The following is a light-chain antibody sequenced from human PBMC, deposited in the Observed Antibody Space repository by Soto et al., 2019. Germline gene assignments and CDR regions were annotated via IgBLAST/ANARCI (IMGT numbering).Light chain of an antibody. V-gene: IGKV4-1*01. CDR3: QQYYSSPRT. CDR2: WAS. J-gene: IGKJ1*01. CDR1: QSVLNSSNNKNY. Sequence: DIVMTQSPDSLAVSLGVRATINCKSSQSVLNSSNNKNYLTWYQQKPGQPPKLLIYWASTRESGVPDRVSGSESGTDFTLTISSLQAEDVAVYYCQQYYSSPRTFGQGTKGEIK.